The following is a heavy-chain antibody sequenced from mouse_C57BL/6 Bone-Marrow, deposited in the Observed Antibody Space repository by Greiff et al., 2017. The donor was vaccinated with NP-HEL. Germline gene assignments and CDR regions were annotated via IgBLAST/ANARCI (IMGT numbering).Heavy chain of an antibody. J-gene: IGHJ4*01. CDR2: ISYSGST. CDR3: ARGITTVVATKGYAMDY. CDR1: GYSITSDY. Sequence: DVKLVESGPGLAKPSQTLSLTCSVTGYSITSDYWNWIRKFPGNKLEYMGYISYSGSTYYNPSLKSRISITRDTSKNQYYLQLNSVTTEDTATYYCARGITTVVATKGYAMDYWGQGTSVTVSS. V-gene: IGHV3-8*01. D-gene: IGHD1-1*01.